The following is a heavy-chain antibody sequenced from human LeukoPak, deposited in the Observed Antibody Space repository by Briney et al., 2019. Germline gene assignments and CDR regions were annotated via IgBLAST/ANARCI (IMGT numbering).Heavy chain of an antibody. CDR1: GFTFSSYS. V-gene: IGHV3-21*01. Sequence: GGSLRLSCAASGFTFSSYSMNWVRQAPGKGLEWVSSISSSSSYIYYADSVKGRFTISRDNAKNSLYLQMNSLRAEDTAVYYCARESGMLGYGDYGVDYWGQGTLVTVSS. D-gene: IGHD4-17*01. J-gene: IGHJ4*02. CDR3: ARESGMLGYGDYGVDY. CDR2: ISSSSSYI.